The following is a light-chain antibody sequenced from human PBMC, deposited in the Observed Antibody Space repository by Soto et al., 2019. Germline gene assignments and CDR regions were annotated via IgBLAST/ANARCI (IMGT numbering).Light chain of an antibody. CDR3: QHYNSYSEA. Sequence: EGVWTRSPDTLSLSPGERATLSCRASENVRTFVDWYQQKPGQAPRLLIYGASNRATGIPARFSGSGSGTDFTLTISSLQPDDFATYYCQHYNSYSEAFGQGTKVAIK. CDR2: GAS. CDR1: ENVRTF. J-gene: IGKJ1*01. V-gene: IGKV3-11*01.